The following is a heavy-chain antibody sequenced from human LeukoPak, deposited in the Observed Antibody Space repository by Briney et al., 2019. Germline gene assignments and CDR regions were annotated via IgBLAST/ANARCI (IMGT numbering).Heavy chain of an antibody. V-gene: IGHV3-21*01. J-gene: IGHJ4*02. CDR2: ISSSSGYI. CDR3: ARAYPKLERLPNYFDY. CDR1: GFTFSSYS. D-gene: IGHD1-1*01. Sequence: GGSLRLSCAASGFTFSSYSMNWVRQAPGKGLEWVSSISSSSGYIYYADSVKGRFTISRDNAKNSLYLQMNSLRAEDTAVYYCARAYPKLERLPNYFDYWGQGTLVTVSS.